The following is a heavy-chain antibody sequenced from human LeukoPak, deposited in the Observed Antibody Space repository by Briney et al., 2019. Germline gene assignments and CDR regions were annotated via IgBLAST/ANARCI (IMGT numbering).Heavy chain of an antibody. J-gene: IGHJ2*01. Sequence: ASVKVSCKASGYTFTAYYIHWVRQAPGQGLESMGWISPNSGGTDYAQKFKGRVTMTRDTSISTTYVELSGLTSDDTAVYYCAIQPWGSGNNWYFDLWGRGTLVTVSS. D-gene: IGHD7-27*01. CDR2: ISPNSGGT. CDR3: AIQPWGSGNNWYFDL. CDR1: GYTFTAYY. V-gene: IGHV1-2*02.